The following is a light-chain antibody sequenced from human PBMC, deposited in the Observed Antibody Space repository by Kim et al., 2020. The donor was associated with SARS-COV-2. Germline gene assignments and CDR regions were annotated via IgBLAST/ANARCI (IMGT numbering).Light chain of an antibody. CDR1: KLGGKY. CDR3: QAWDSNSVV. Sequence: SYELTQPPSVSVSPGQTASVTCYGDKLGGKYASWYQQKPGQSPLLVIYQDFDRPSGIPERFSGSVSGNTATLTISGTQAMDEADYYCQAWDSNSVVFGGGTKLTVL. J-gene: IGLJ2*01. CDR2: QDF. V-gene: IGLV3-1*01.